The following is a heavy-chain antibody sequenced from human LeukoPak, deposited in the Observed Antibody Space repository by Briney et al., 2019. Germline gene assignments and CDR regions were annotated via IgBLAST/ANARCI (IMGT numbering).Heavy chain of an antibody. J-gene: IGHJ4*02. D-gene: IGHD1-26*01. CDR1: LGSISSGGSS. V-gene: IGHV4-31*03. Sequence: SQTLSLTCTVSLGSISSGGSSWSWIRQHPGKGLEWIGYIYYSGSTYYKPSLKRRISISVDTSQKQFSLKFSSVTAADTGVYCWARTILVVAATIIPYYFDYWGQGTLVTVSS. CDR2: IYYSGST. CDR3: ARTILVVAATIIPYYFDY.